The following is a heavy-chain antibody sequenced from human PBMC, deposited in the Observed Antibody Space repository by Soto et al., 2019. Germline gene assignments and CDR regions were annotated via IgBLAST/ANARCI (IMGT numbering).Heavy chain of an antibody. CDR3: ARAHGDYEGDYGMDV. CDR1: GGSVSSGSYY. D-gene: IGHD4-17*01. V-gene: IGHV4-61*01. J-gene: IGHJ6*02. Sequence: KSSETLSLTCTVSGGSVSSGSYYWSWIRQPPGKGLEWIGYIYYSGSTNYNPSLKSRVTISVDTSRNQFSLKLSSVTAADTAVYYCARAHGDYEGDYGMDVWGQGTTVTVSS. CDR2: IYYSGST.